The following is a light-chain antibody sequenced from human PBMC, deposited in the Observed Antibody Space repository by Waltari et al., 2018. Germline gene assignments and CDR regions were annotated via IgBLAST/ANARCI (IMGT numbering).Light chain of an antibody. CDR1: QSVSSN. J-gene: IGKJ5*01. CDR3: QQYNRWPPIT. CDR2: DAS. Sequence: VVLTQSPATLSVSPGESAIISCRASQSVSSNLAWYQQKPGQAPRLLIYDASTRASSIPARFRGSGSETEYTLTINSLQSEDSATYYCQQYNRWPPITFGQGTRLDIK. V-gene: IGKV3-15*01.